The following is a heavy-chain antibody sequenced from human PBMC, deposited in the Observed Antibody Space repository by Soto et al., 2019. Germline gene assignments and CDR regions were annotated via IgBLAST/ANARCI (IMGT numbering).Heavy chain of an antibody. J-gene: IGHJ5*02. CDR3: ASGGGYCSGGSRYASDAFWFDP. CDR1: GYTFTSYY. V-gene: IGHV1-46*03. D-gene: IGHD2-15*01. CDR2: INPSGGST. Sequence: GASVKVSCKASGYTFTSYYMHWVRQAPGQGLEWMGIINPSGGSTSYAQKFQGRVTMTRDTSTSTVYMELSSLRSEDTAVYYCASGGGYCSGGSRYASDAFWFDPWGQGTLVTVSS.